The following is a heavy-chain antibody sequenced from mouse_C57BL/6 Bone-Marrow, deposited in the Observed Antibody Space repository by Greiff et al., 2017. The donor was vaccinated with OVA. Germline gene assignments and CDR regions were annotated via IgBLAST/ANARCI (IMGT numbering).Heavy chain of an antibody. J-gene: IGHJ4*01. D-gene: IGHD1-1*01. CDR3: ARRHYYGSSYYAMDY. V-gene: IGHV1-22*01. CDR1: GYTFTDYN. Sequence: VQLKQSGPELVKPGASVKMSCKASGYTFTDYNMHWVKQSHGKSLEWIGYINPNNGGTSYNQKFKGKATLTVNKSSSTAYMELRSLTSEDSAVYYCARRHYYGSSYYAMDYWGQGTSVTVSS. CDR2: INPNNGGT.